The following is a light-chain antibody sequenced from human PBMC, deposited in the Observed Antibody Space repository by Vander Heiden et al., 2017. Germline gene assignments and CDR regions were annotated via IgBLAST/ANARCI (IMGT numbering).Light chain of an antibody. CDR2: KVS. CDR1: QSLVYSDGNTY. Sequence: DVVITQSPPPPPVTLGKPASISRRSSQSLVYSDGNTYLNCFQQRPGQSPRRLIYKVSTRESGVPDRFSGSGSVTDFTLKISRVEAEDVGVYYCMQGTHWPYTFGPGDQAGDQT. J-gene: IGKJ2*01. V-gene: IGKV2-30*01. CDR3: MQGTHWPYT.